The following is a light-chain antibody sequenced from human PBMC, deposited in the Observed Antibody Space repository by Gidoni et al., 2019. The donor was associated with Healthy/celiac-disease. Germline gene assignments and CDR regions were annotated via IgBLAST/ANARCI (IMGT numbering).Light chain of an antibody. V-gene: IGLV2-14*01. Sequence: QSALTHPASVSGSPGQSIPISCTGTSSDVVGYNYVSWYQQPPGKAPKLMIYEVSNRPSGVSNRFSGSKSGNTASLTISGLQAEDEADYYCSSYTSSSTRVVFGGGTKLTVL. CDR1: SSDVVGYNY. J-gene: IGLJ2*01. CDR2: EVS. CDR3: SSYTSSSTRVV.